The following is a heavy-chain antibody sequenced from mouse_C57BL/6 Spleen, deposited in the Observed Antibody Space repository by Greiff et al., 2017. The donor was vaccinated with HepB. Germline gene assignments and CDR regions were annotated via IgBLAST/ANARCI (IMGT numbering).Heavy chain of an antibody. J-gene: IGHJ4*01. V-gene: IGHV1-18*01. CDR1: GYTFTDYN. Sequence: VQLQPSGPELVKPGASVKIPCKASGYTFTDYNMDWVKQSHGKSLEWIGDINPNNGGTIYNQKFKGKATLTVDKSSSTAYMELRSLTSEDTAVYYCARTTRNAMDYWGQGTSVTVSS. CDR3: ARTTRNAMDY. CDR2: INPNNGGT. D-gene: IGHD1-1*01.